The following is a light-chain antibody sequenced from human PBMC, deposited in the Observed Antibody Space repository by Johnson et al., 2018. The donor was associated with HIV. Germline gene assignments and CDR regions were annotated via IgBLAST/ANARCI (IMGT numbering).Light chain of an antibody. V-gene: IGLV1-51*01. CDR1: NSNIGNNY. J-gene: IGLJ1*01. CDR3: GTWDSSLSAGV. Sequence: QPVLTQPPSVSEAPGQKVTISCSGSNSNIGNNYVSWYQQLPGTAPTLLIYDNNKRPSGITDRFSGSKSGTSATLCITGLQTGDEADYYCGTWDSSLSAGVFGTGTKVTVL. CDR2: DNN.